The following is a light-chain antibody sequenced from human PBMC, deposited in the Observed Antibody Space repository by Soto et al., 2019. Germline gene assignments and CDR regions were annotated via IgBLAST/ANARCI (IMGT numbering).Light chain of an antibody. J-gene: IGLJ3*02. CDR2: LNSDGSH. Sequence: QLVLTQSPSASASLGASVTVTCTLSSGHSSNAVEWHQQQPEKGPRYLMRLNSDGSHSKGDGIPDRFTGSSSGAARYLTISSLQSEDEADYYCQTWGNGIVVFGGGTKVTVL. CDR3: QTWGNGIVV. CDR1: SGHSSNA. V-gene: IGLV4-69*01.